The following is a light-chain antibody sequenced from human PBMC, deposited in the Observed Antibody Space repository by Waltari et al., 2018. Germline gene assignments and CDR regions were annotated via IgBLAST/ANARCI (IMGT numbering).Light chain of an antibody. J-gene: IGLJ2*01. V-gene: IGLV3-1*01. Sequence: SYDLTQPPSVSVSPGQTASITCSGDELGNRYVCWYQQKPGQSPVLIIYQKGRRPSGIPDRFSGSNSGNTATLTSSGTQAMDEADYYCQAWDRGTRGVFGGGTRLTVL. CDR3: QAWDRGTRGV. CDR2: QKG. CDR1: ELGNRY.